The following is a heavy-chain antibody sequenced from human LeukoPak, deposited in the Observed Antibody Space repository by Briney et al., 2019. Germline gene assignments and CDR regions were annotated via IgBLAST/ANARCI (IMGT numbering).Heavy chain of an antibody. J-gene: IGHJ4*02. CDR2: ISAYNGNT. D-gene: IGHD5-18*01. V-gene: IGHV1-18*01. CDR1: GYTFTSYG. Sequence: ASVKVSCKASGYTFTSYGISWVRQAPGQGLEWMGWISAYNGNTNYAQKLQGRVTMTTDTSTSTAYMELSSLRSEDTAVYYCATSRGATAMVTDYFDYWGQGTLVTVSS. CDR3: ATSRGATAMVTDYFDY.